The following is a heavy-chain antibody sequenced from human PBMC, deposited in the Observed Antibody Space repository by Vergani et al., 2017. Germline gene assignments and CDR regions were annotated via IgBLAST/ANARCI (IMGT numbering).Heavy chain of an antibody. CDR1: GGSFSGYY. D-gene: IGHD3-10*01. CDR3: AKDLAHHYYYGSGSYYNGVDY. V-gene: IGHV4-34*01. Sequence: QVQLQQWGAGLLKPSETLSLTCAVYGGSFSGYYWSWIRQPPGKGLEWIGEINHSGSTNYNPSLKSRVTISVDNSKNTLYLQMNSLRAEDTAVYYCAKDLAHHYYYGSGSYYNGVDYWGQGTLVTVSS. J-gene: IGHJ4*02. CDR2: INHSGST.